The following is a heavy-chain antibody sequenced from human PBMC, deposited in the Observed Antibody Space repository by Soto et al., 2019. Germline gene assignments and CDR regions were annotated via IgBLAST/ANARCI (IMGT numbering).Heavy chain of an antibody. CDR3: ARDSSDEAARPDPSYGMDV. Sequence: PVGPLRLSSAASGFTFSSYGMHWVRQAPGKGLEWVAVIWYDGSNKYYADSVKGRFTISRDNSKNTLYLQMNSLRAEDTAVYYCARDSSDEAARPDPSYGMDVWGQGTTVTVSS. J-gene: IGHJ6*02. D-gene: IGHD6-6*01. CDR1: GFTFSSYG. V-gene: IGHV3-33*01. CDR2: IWYDGSNK.